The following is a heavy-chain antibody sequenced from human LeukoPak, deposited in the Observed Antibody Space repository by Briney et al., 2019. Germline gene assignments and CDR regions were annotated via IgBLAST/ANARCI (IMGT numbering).Heavy chain of an antibody. J-gene: IGHJ6*04. Sequence: SETLSLTCTVSGGSISSYYWSWIRQPPGKGLEWIGYIYYSGSTNYNPSLKSRVTISVDTSKNQFSLKLSSVTAADTAVYYCARSDFWSGRRGVWGKGTTVTVSS. CDR2: IYYSGST. CDR3: ARSDFWSGRRGV. V-gene: IGHV4-59*01. CDR1: GGSISSYY. D-gene: IGHD3-3*01.